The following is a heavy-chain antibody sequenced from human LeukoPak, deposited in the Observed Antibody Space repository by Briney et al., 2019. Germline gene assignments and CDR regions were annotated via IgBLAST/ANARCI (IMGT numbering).Heavy chain of an antibody. Sequence: SQPLSLTCTVSGGSISSGSYYWSWIRQPAGKGLEWIGRIYTSGSTNYNPSLKSRVTISVDTSKNQFSPKLSSVTAADTAVYYCARAPDYYDSSGLDYWGQGTLVTVSS. J-gene: IGHJ4*02. CDR1: GGSISSGSYY. V-gene: IGHV4-61*02. CDR3: ARAPDYYDSSGLDY. CDR2: IYTSGST. D-gene: IGHD3-22*01.